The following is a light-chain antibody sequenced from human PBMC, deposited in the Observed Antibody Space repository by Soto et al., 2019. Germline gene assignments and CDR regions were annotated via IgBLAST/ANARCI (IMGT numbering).Light chain of an antibody. CDR1: QSVSSRD. V-gene: IGKV3-20*01. CDR3: QPYGNSPRT. CDR2: GAS. Sequence: ELVMTQSPVTLTLSPGNRSTLSGRASQSVSSRDVAWFQQKTGQTPRLLIYGASSRATGIPDRFSGRGSGTEFPLNISRLEPEKFAMYFCQPYGNSPRTFGQGTKV. J-gene: IGKJ1*01.